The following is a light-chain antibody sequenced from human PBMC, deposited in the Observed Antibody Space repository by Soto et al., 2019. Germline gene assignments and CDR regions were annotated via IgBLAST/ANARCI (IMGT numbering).Light chain of an antibody. J-gene: IGLJ3*02. CDR3: QSYDTRLSGSV. V-gene: IGLV1-40*01. CDR2: GNS. CDR1: SSNIGAAYY. Sequence: QSVLTQPPSVSGAPGQRVTISCTGSSSNIGAAYYVHWYQQLPGTAPKLLIYGNSNRPSGVPDRFSGSKSGTSASLAITGLQAEDEAAYYRQSYDTRLSGSVFGGGTKLTVL.